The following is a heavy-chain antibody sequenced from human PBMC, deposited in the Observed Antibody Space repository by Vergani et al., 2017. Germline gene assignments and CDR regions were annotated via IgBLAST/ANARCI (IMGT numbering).Heavy chain of an antibody. V-gene: IGHV3-30*18. J-gene: IGHJ4*02. CDR3: AKDSGSYWGFDY. CDR1: GFTFSSYG. D-gene: IGHD1-26*01. Sequence: VQLVESGGGLIQPGRSLRLSCAASGFTFSSYGMHWVRQAPGKGLEWVAVISYDGSNKYYADSVKGRFTISRDNSKNTLYLQMNSLRAEDTAVYYCAKDSGSYWGFDYWGQGTLVTVSS. CDR2: ISYDGSNK.